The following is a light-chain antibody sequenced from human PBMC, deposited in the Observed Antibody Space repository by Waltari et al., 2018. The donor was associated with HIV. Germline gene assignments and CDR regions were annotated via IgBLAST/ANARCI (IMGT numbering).Light chain of an antibody. Sequence: DIVMTQFPDSLAGSLGERATFNCTSSQSVLYISNNNNYLAWYQQKPGQPPKLLIYWASTRQSGVPDRFSGSGSGTDFTLTISSLQAEDVAVYYCQQYYSTPPTFGQGTKVEIK. CDR1: QSVLYISNNNNY. CDR3: QQYYSTPPT. CDR2: WAS. V-gene: IGKV4-1*01. J-gene: IGKJ1*01.